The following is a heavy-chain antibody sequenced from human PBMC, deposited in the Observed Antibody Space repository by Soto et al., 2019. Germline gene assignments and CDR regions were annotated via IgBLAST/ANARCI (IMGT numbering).Heavy chain of an antibody. J-gene: IGHJ2*01. Sequence: SETLSRICSVSGASISSFNWNWVRQPAGKGPEWVGRLNIAGTINYNPSLKSRITMSMDTSKNQISLHLRSVTAADTAIYYCARDRGEYTSSWFWYFSHWGHGTLVTVSS. CDR3: ARDRGEYTSSWFWYFSH. V-gene: IGHV4-4*07. CDR1: GASISSFN. D-gene: IGHD6-13*01. CDR2: LNIAGTI.